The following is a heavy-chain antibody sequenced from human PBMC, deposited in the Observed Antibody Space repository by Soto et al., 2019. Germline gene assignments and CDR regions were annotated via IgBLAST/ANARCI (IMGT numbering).Heavy chain of an antibody. CDR1: GFTFSSYA. V-gene: IGHV3-23*01. Sequence: GGSLRLSCAASGFTFSSYAMSWVRQAPGKGLEWVSAISGSGGSTYYADSVKGRFTISRDNSKNTLYLQMNSLRAEDTAVYYCAKDCSSTSCYELGYYYYGMDVWGQGTTVTVSS. J-gene: IGHJ6*02. D-gene: IGHD2-2*01. CDR2: ISGSGGST. CDR3: AKDCSSTSCYELGYYYYGMDV.